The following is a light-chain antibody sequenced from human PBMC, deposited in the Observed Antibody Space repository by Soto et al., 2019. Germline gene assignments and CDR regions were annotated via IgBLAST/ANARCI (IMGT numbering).Light chain of an antibody. CDR2: GAS. J-gene: IGKJ4*01. CDR3: QQYKSWPPLT. V-gene: IGKV3-15*01. CDR1: RSISDN. Sequence: DIVMTQSPAILSVSLGERATLSCLASRSISDNLARYQQRSGQAPRLLIYGASTRATGVPARFSGSGSGTEFTLTISSLQSDDFAIYYCQQYKSWPPLTFGGGTKVE.